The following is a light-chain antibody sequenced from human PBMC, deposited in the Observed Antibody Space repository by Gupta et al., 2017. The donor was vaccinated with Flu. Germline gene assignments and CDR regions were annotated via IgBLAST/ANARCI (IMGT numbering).Light chain of an antibody. CDR2: DAS. J-gene: IGKJ2*01. Sequence: EIVLTQSPATLSLSPGERATLSCRASQSVSKYLAWYQQKPGQAPRLLLYDASHRDTGIPARFSGSGSGTDFTLTISSREPEDFAVYYCQQLSNWPPYTFGQGTKMEIK. CDR1: QSVSKY. V-gene: IGKV3-11*01. CDR3: QQLSNWPPYT.